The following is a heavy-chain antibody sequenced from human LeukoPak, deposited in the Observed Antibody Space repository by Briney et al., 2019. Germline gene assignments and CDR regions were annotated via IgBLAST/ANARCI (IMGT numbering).Heavy chain of an antibody. CDR3: ARAESTWYSGLDY. CDR2: LSYDGRDK. Sequence: GGSLRLSCAASGFTFSTHGMHWVRQAPGKGLEWVAVLSYDGRDKYYADSVKGRFTISRDNSKNTLYLQMNSLRAEDTAVYYCARAESTWYSGLDYWGQGTMVTVSS. D-gene: IGHD6-13*01. V-gene: IGHV3-30*03. CDR1: GFTFSTHG. J-gene: IGHJ4*02.